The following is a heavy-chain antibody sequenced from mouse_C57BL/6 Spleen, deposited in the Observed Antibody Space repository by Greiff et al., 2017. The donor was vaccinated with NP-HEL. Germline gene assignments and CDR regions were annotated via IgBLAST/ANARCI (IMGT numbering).Heavy chain of an antibody. V-gene: IGHV5-12*01. CDR2: ISNGGGST. CDR3: ARHNYSNYYWYFDV. Sequence: EVKVVESGGGLVQPGGSLKLSCAASGFTFSDYYMYWVRQTPEKRLEWVAYISNGGGSTYYPDTVKGRFTISRDNAKNTLYLQMSRLKSEDTAMYYCARHNYSNYYWYFDVWGTGTTVTVSS. D-gene: IGHD2-5*01. CDR1: GFTFSDYY. J-gene: IGHJ1*03.